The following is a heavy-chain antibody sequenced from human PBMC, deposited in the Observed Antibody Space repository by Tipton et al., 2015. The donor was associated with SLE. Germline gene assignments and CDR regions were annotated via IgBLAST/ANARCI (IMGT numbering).Heavy chain of an antibody. CDR3: ARGWWFDP. J-gene: IGHJ5*02. CDR2: IYYSGST. D-gene: IGHD6-19*01. V-gene: IGHV4-59*01. Sequence: TLSLTCAVYGGSFSGYYWSWIRQHPGKGLEWIGYIYYSGSTNYNPSLKSRVTISVDTSKNQFSLKLSSVTAADTAVYYCARGWWFDPWGQGTLVTVSS. CDR1: GGSFSGYY.